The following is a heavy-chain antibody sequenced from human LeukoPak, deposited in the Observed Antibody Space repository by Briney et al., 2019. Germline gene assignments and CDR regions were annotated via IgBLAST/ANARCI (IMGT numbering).Heavy chain of an antibody. D-gene: IGHD3-22*01. Sequence: KPSETLSLTCTVSGGSISSYYWSWIRQPPGKGLEWIGYIYYSGSTNYNPSLKSRVTISVDTSKNQFSLKLSSVTAADTAVYYCARDLDYYDSSGYYYDSYYYYMDVWGKGTTVTVSS. V-gene: IGHV4-59*12. J-gene: IGHJ6*03. CDR2: IYYSGST. CDR3: ARDLDYYDSSGYYYDSYYYYMDV. CDR1: GGSISSYY.